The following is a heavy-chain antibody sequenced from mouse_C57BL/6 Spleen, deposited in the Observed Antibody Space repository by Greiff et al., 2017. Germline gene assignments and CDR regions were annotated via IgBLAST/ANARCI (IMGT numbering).Heavy chain of an antibody. V-gene: IGHV1-75*01. D-gene: IGHD1-1*01. Sequence: VQLQQSGPELVKPGASVKISCKASGYTFTDYYINWVKQRPGQGLEWIGWIFPGSGSTYYNEKFKGKATLTVDKSSSTAYMLLISLTSEDSAVYFCARGNGSSYYYAMDYWGQGTSVTVSS. CDR1: GYTFTDYY. J-gene: IGHJ4*01. CDR3: ARGNGSSYYYAMDY. CDR2: IFPGSGST.